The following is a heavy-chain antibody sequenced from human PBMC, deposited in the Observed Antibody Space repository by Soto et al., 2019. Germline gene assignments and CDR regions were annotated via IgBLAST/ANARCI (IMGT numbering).Heavy chain of an antibody. Sequence: PGGSLRLSCAASGFTISGKKYVAWVRQAPGKGLEWVSALYDLDGSFYAASVKGRFTTSSDSSKTTVYLQMNDLRPDDTAVYYCATWHEREHAYDVWGQGTTVTVSS. CDR1: GFTISGKKY. J-gene: IGHJ3*01. D-gene: IGHD1-1*01. CDR3: ATWHEREHAYDV. CDR2: LYDLDGS. V-gene: IGHV3-53*01.